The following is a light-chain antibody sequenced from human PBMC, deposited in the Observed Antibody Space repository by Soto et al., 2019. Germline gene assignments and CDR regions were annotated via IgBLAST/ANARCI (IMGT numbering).Light chain of an antibody. CDR2: RVS. CDR3: MQGTHFPPWT. V-gene: IGKV2-30*01. CDR1: QSLVYSDGNTY. Sequence: DVVMTQSPLSLSVTLGQPASISCRSSQSLVYSDGNTYLHWFRQRPGQPPRRLILRVSNRDSGVPDRFSGSGSGTDFTLKISRVEAEDVGVYYCMQGTHFPPWTFGQGTKVEI. J-gene: IGKJ1*01.